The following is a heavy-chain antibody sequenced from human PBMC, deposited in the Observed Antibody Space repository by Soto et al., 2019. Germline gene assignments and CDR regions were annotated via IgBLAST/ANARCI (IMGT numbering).Heavy chain of an antibody. CDR1: GGSISSVGYS. J-gene: IGHJ4*02. Sequence: QLQLQESGSGLVKTSQTLSLTCAVSGGSISSVGYSWSWIRQPPGKGLEWIGYIYHSGSTYYNQFLKIRVNISVDRSKDQFSLKLSSVTAADTAVYYCDRAGGLGAVAVDYWGQGTLVTVSS. V-gene: IGHV4-30-2*01. D-gene: IGHD6-19*01. CDR3: DRAGGLGAVAVDY. CDR2: IYHSGST.